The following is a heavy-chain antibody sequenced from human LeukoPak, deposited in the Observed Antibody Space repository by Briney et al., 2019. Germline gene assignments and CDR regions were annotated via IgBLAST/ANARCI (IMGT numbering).Heavy chain of an antibody. CDR3: AKSFEGVGSSWDY. Sequence: GGSLRLSCAVSGFTFSSYWMHWVRQAPGRGLEWVSAISGSGGSTYYADSVKGRFTISRDNSKNTLYLQMNSLRAEDTAVYYCAKSFEGVGSSWDYWGQGTLVTVSS. V-gene: IGHV3-23*01. D-gene: IGHD6-13*01. J-gene: IGHJ4*02. CDR1: GFTFSSYW. CDR2: ISGSGGST.